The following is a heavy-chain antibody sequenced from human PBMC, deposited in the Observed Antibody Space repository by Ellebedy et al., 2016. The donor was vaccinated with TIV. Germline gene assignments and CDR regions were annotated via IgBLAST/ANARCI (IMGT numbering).Heavy chain of an antibody. J-gene: IGHJ4*02. D-gene: IGHD5-12*01. CDR2: IYPGDSDT. V-gene: IGHV5-51*01. CDR3: ARHRHGGYDLEGSGYFDY. Sequence: GESLKISXKGSGYSFTSYWIGWVRQMPGKGLEWMGIIYPGDSDTRYSPSFQGQVTISADKSISTAYLQWSSLKASDTAMYYCARHRHGGYDLEGSGYFDYWGQGTLVTVSS. CDR1: GYSFTSYW.